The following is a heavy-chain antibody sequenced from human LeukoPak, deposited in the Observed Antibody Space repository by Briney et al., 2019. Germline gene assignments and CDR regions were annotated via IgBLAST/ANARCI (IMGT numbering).Heavy chain of an antibody. J-gene: IGHJ4*02. CDR1: EFPFGNYN. V-gene: IGHV3-23*01. CDR2: IRESGGGK. D-gene: IGHD3-10*01. CDR3: AKRGIVIRGVLIMGFHKAAYYFDY. Sequence: GGSLSLSCEVSEFPFGNYNMTWFRQAQGKGLDGVSGIRESGGGKNYADSVKGRFTISRDNSMNTVYLQMNSLRAEDTAVYFCAKRGIVIRGVLIMGFHKAAYYFDYWGQGILVTVSS.